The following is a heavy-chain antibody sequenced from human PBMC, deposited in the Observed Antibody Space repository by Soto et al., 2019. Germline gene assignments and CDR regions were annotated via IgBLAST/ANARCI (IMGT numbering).Heavy chain of an antibody. D-gene: IGHD1-1*01. V-gene: IGHV4-39*01. J-gene: IGHJ4*02. CDR3: ATSQKGYNWNYFDH. CDR2: VFHTGFT. CDR1: GGSVSGSYYY. Sequence: SQTLSLTCAVSGGSVSGSYYYWAWLRQSPGKGPEWIGSVFHTGFTSYNPSLESRVSVSVDTSKSQFSLKLSAVTASDTAVYYCATSQKGYNWNYFDHWGQGALVTVSS.